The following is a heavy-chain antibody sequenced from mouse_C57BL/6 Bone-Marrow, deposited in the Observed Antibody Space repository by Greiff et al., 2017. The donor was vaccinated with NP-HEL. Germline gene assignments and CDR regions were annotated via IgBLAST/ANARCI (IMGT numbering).Heavy chain of an antibody. J-gene: IGHJ2*01. D-gene: IGHD3-3*01. CDR1: GFNIKDDY. V-gene: IGHV14-4*01. Sequence: VQLKQSGAELVRPGASVKLSCTASGFNIKDDYMHWVKQRPEQGLEWLGWIDTENGDTEYASKFQGKATITADTSSNTAYLQLSSLTSEDTAVYYCILYSEGYYFDYWGQGTTLTVSS. CDR3: ILYSEGYYFDY. CDR2: IDTENGDT.